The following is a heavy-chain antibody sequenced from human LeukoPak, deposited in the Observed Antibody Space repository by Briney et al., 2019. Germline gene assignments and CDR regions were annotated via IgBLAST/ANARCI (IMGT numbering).Heavy chain of an antibody. CDR2: IRRDGSAM. Sequence: PPGGSLRLSCVGSGLTFSSYWMSWVSQAPGRGLEWVASIRRDGSAMLYMDSVRGRFTISRDNAKNSLYLQMNGLRAEDTAVYCCARLVGDITCYDQWGQGTLVTVS. J-gene: IGHJ4*02. V-gene: IGHV3-7*03. CDR1: GLTFSSYW. CDR3: ARLVGDITCYDQ. D-gene: IGHD1-26*01.